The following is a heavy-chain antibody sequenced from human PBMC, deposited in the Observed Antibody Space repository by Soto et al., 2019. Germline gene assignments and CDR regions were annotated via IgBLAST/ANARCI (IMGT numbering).Heavy chain of an antibody. CDR3: ARGDLCLSY. CDR1: GGSISSYY. CDR2: IYYSGST. V-gene: IGHV4-59*01. Sequence: QVQLQESGPGLVKPSETLSLTCTVSGGSISSYYWSWIRQPPGKGLEWIGYIYYSGSTNYNPSLKSRVTISVDTSKNQFALKLSSVTAADTAVYYCARGDLCLSYWGQGTLVTVSS. J-gene: IGHJ4*02. D-gene: IGHD3-10*02.